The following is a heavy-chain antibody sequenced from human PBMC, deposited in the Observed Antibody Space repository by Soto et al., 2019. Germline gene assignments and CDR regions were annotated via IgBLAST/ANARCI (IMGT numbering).Heavy chain of an antibody. CDR2: IYYSGST. J-gene: IGHJ6*02. D-gene: IGHD6-6*01. CDR3: ARTSIARGYGMDV. Sequence: TLSLTCTVSGGSISSGGYYWSWIRQHPGKGLEWIGYIYYSGSTYYNPSLKSRVTISVDTSKNQFSLKLSSVTAADTAVYYCARTSIARGYGMDVWGQGTTVTVSS. CDR1: GGSISSGGYY. V-gene: IGHV4-31*03.